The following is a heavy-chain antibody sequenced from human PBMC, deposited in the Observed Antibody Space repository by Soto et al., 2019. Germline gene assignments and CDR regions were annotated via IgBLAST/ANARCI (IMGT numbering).Heavy chain of an antibody. D-gene: IGHD1-7*01. CDR3: AKCIQVNWNYDAFHI. V-gene: IGHV3-23*01. CDR1: GFTFSSYS. CDR2: ITASEGTT. J-gene: IGHJ3*02. Sequence: EVKLLESGGGLVQPGGSLRLSCAASGFTFSSYSISWVRQAPGKGLELVSHITASEGTTYYADSVKGRFTISRDSSRDTLYLQMNSLRAEDTALYYCAKCIQVNWNYDAFHIWGQGTMVTVSS.